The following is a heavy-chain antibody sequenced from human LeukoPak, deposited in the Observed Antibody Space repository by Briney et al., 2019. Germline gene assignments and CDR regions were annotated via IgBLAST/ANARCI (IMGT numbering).Heavy chain of an antibody. J-gene: IGHJ4*02. CDR1: GGSISSGDYY. V-gene: IGHV4-31*03. D-gene: IGHD3-22*01. CDR3: AREGCDSSYYYYLDY. Sequence: PSETLSLTCTVSGGSISSGDYYWSWIRQHPGKGLEWIGNIYYSGSTYYNPSLKSRVTISVDTSKSQFSLKLSSVTAADTAVYYCAREGCDSSYYYYLDYWGQGTLVTVSS. CDR2: IYYSGST.